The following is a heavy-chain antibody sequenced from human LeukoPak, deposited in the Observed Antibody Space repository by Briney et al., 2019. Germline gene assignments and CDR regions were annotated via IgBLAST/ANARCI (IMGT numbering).Heavy chain of an antibody. Sequence: ASVKVSCKASGGTFSSYAISWVRQAPGQALEWMGRIIPIFGTANYAQKSQGRVTITTDESTSTAYMELSSLRSEDTAVYYCSRGPGIVGARDSDYWGQGTLVTVSS. V-gene: IGHV1-69*05. D-gene: IGHD1-26*01. CDR2: IIPIFGTA. J-gene: IGHJ4*02. CDR1: GGTFSSYA. CDR3: SRGPGIVGARDSDY.